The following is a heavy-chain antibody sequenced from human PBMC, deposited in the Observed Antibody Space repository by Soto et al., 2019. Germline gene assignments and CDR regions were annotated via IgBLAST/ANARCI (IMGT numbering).Heavy chain of an antibody. Sequence: PGGSLRLSCAASGFTFSSYGMHWVRQAPGKGLEWVAVIWYDGSNKYYADSVKGRFTISRDNSKNTLYLQMNSLRAEDTAVYYCARDQFNYDILTGYRTHYYYYGMDVWGQGTTVTVSS. V-gene: IGHV3-33*01. CDR1: GFTFSSYG. D-gene: IGHD3-9*01. J-gene: IGHJ6*02. CDR3: ARDQFNYDILTGYRTHYYYYGMDV. CDR2: IWYDGSNK.